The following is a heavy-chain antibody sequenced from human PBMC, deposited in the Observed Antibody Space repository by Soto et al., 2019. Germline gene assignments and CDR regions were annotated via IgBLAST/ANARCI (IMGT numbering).Heavy chain of an antibody. CDR2: IIPIFGTA. Sequence: QVQLVQSGAEVKKPGSSVKVSCKASGGTFSSYAISWVRQAPGQGLEWMGVIIPIFGTANYAQKFQGRVTITADESTSTAYIELSSLSSEDTAVYYCARGRYSSGWYRSRFDYWGQGTLVSVSS. D-gene: IGHD6-19*01. CDR3: ARGRYSSGWYRSRFDY. V-gene: IGHV1-69*01. J-gene: IGHJ4*02. CDR1: GGTFSSYA.